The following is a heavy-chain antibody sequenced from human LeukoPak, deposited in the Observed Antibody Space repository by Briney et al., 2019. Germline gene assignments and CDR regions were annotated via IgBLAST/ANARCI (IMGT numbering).Heavy chain of an antibody. D-gene: IGHD6-13*01. CDR2: IYHSGST. V-gene: IGHV4-4*02. Sequence: NPSETLSLTCAVSGGSISSSNWWSWIRQPPGKGLEWIGEIYHSGSTNYNPSLKSRVTISVDTSKNQFSLKLSSVTAADTAVYYCAREPHSSSWYRGRYFQHWGQGTLVTVSS. CDR3: AREPHSSSWYRGRYFQH. J-gene: IGHJ1*01. CDR1: GGSISSSNW.